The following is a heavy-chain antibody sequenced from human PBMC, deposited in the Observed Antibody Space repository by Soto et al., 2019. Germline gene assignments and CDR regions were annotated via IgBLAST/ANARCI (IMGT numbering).Heavy chain of an antibody. CDR3: ARESGGATATLDYYYFYMDV. V-gene: IGHV1-2*04. CDR2: INPNGGVT. CDR1: GDTFNDYY. J-gene: IGHJ6*03. Sequence: QVQLVQSGAEVKKPGASVTVSCRSSGDTFNDYYIHWVRQAPGQGLEWMGWINPNGGVTKYAQKFQGWVTMTRDTSIRTVYMQRGRLRSDYTAVYYCARESGGATATLDYYYFYMDVWGTGTTVTVSS. D-gene: IGHD5-12*01.